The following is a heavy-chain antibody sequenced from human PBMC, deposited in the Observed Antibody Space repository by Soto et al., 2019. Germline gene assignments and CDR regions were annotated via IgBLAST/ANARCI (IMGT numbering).Heavy chain of an antibody. CDR1: GYTFTGYY. J-gene: IGHJ4*02. V-gene: IGHV1-2*02. CDR2: INPNSGGT. D-gene: IGHD1-1*01. Sequence: QVHLVQSGAEVKKPGASVKVSCKASGYTFTGYYIHWVRRAPGQGLEWMGWINPNSGGTNYAQNFQGRVTMTRDTSISTAYMQLGRLTSDDTAVYYCARDRPTGAGREGDYWGQGTLVPVSS. CDR3: ARDRPTGAGREGDY.